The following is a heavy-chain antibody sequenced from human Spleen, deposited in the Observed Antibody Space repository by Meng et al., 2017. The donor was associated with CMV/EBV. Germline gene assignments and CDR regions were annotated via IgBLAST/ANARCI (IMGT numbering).Heavy chain of an antibody. CDR2: ISTTSTYI. J-gene: IGHJ6*02. CDR3: AGFGVAITNGLDV. CDR1: GFTFSAYS. D-gene: IGHD3-3*01. V-gene: IGHV3-21*06. Sequence: GESLKISCAASGFTFSAYSINWVRQAPGKGLEWVSSISTTSTYIYYADSVKGRFTISRDNAKSSLYLQMDSLRAEDTAVYYCAGFGVAITNGLDVWGRGTTVTSP.